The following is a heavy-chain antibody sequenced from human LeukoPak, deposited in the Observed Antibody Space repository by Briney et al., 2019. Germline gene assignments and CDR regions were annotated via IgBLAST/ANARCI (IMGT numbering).Heavy chain of an antibody. J-gene: IGHJ6*03. Sequence: SETLSLTCTVSGGSLSSSSYFWGWLRQSPGKGLEWIGSISYGGGTYYNPSLKSRVTISLDTSNNQFSLRLSSVTAADTAVYYCARNLISLSITMVRGGMDVWGKGTTVTISS. D-gene: IGHD3-10*01. CDR3: ARNLISLSITMVRGGMDV. CDR2: ISYGGGT. CDR1: GGSLSSSSYF. V-gene: IGHV4-39*01.